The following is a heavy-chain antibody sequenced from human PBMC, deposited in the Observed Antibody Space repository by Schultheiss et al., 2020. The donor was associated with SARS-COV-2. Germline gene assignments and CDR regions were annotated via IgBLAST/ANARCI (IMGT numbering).Heavy chain of an antibody. CDR3: AADSPQGRLSYYYGMDV. D-gene: IGHD6-25*01. V-gene: IGHV3-30*03. CDR2: ISYDGSNK. J-gene: IGHJ6*02. CDR1: GFTFSSYG. Sequence: GGSLRLSCAASGFTFSSYGMHWVRQAPGKGLEWVAVISYDGSNKYYADSVKGRFTISRDNSKNTLYLQMNSLRSEDTAVYYCAADSPQGRLSYYYGMDVWGQGTTVTVSS.